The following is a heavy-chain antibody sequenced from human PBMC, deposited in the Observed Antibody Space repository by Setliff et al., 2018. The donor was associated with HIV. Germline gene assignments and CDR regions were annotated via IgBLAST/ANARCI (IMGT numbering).Heavy chain of an antibody. D-gene: IGHD2-15*01. Sequence: ASETLSLTCTVSGGSISTATFYWNWIRQPPGTALEWLGIVYYTGSTNYNPSLKSRVAMSVDTSRNQFSLKLTSVTVADTAVYYCARRPIKGYGPFESWGPGTLVTVSS. CDR1: GGSISTATFY. V-gene: IGHV4-39*01. CDR3: ARRPIKGYGPFES. CDR2: VYYTGST. J-gene: IGHJ4*02.